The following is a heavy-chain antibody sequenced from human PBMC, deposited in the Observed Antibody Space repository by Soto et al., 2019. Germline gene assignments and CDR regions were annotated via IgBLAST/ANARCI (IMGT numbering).Heavy chain of an antibody. CDR1: GHSFINSW. CDR2: IYPNDSRV. Sequence: PGESLKISCKAPGHSFINSWIVWVRQMPGKGLEWMGIIYPNDSRVKYNPSVQGQVTMSVDRSISTAYLQWSSLKASDTAIYYCARRSDKRQWLVILDYWGQGTLVTVSS. J-gene: IGHJ4*02. V-gene: IGHV5-51*01. CDR3: ARRSDKRQWLVILDY. D-gene: IGHD6-19*01.